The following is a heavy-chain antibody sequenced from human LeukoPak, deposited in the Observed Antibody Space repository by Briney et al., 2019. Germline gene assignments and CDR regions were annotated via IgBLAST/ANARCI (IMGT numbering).Heavy chain of an antibody. Sequence: GGSLRLSCAVSGFTVSGNYMSWVCQAPGKGLEWVSAISGSGGSTYYADSVKGRFTISRDNSKNTLYLQMNSLRAEDTAVYYCADSSYYYDRYWGQGTLVTVSS. J-gene: IGHJ4*02. CDR2: ISGSGGST. V-gene: IGHV3-23*01. CDR1: GFTVSGNY. CDR3: ADSSYYYDRY. D-gene: IGHD3-22*01.